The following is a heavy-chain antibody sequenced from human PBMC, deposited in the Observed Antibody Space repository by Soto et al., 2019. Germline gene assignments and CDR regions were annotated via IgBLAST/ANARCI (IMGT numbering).Heavy chain of an antibody. Sequence: SETLSLTCTVSGGSISSYYWSWIRQPPGKGLEWIGYIYYSGSTNYNPSLKSRVTISVDTSKNQFSLKLSSVTAADTAVYYCARVQYCSSTSCYPPNYYYYMDVWGKGTTVTVSS. D-gene: IGHD2-2*01. CDR1: GGSISSYY. CDR3: ARVQYCSSTSCYPPNYYYYMDV. CDR2: IYYSGST. V-gene: IGHV4-59*01. J-gene: IGHJ6*03.